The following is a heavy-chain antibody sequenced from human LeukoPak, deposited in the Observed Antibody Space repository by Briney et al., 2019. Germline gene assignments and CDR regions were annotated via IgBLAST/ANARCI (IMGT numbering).Heavy chain of an antibody. Sequence: SVKVSCKASGGTFMSSAISWVRQAPGQGLEWMGGINPIFRTSNYAQKFEGKVTITADESTSTAYMELSSLKSEDTAVYYCARGGGIFGVLTTAHYYGMDVWGQGTTVIVAS. J-gene: IGHJ6*02. D-gene: IGHD3-3*01. CDR3: ARGGGIFGVLTTAHYYGMDV. CDR2: INPIFRTS. CDR1: GGTFMSSA. V-gene: IGHV1-69*13.